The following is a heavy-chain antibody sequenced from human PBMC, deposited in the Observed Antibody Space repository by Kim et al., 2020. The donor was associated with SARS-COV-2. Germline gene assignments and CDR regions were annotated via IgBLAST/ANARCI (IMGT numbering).Heavy chain of an antibody. J-gene: IGHJ4*02. D-gene: IGHD4-17*01. Sequence: GGSLRLSCAASGFTFSSYAMSWVSQAPGKGLEWVSAISGSGGSTYYADSVKGRFTISRDNSKNTLYLQMNSLRAEDTAVYYGAKADVLYGGNAFDYWGQGTLVTVSS. CDR2: ISGSGGST. V-gene: IGHV3-23*01. CDR3: AKADVLYGGNAFDY. CDR1: GFTFSSYA.